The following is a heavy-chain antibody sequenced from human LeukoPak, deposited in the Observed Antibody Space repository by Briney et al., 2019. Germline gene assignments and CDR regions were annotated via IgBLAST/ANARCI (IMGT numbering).Heavy chain of an antibody. Sequence: ASVKVSCKASGYTFTGYYMHWVRQAPGQGLEWMGWINPNSGGTNYAQKFQGRVTMTRDTSISTACMELSRLRSDDTAVYYCARIQTVHYDFWSGYWKPFDYWGQGTLVTVSS. CDR3: ARIQTVHYDFWSGYWKPFDY. D-gene: IGHD3-3*01. J-gene: IGHJ4*02. CDR1: GYTFTGYY. CDR2: INPNSGGT. V-gene: IGHV1-2*02.